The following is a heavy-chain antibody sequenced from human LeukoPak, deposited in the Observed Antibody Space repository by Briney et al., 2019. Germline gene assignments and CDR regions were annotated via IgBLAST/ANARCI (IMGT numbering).Heavy chain of an antibody. J-gene: IGHJ1*01. Sequence: GGSLRLSCAASGFTFSSYGMHWVRQAPGKGLEWVAVIWYDGSNKYYGDSVKGRFTISRDNSKKTLYLQMNSLRVEDTAVYYCARGDGYNDAEYFQHWGQGTLVTVS. CDR2: IWYDGSNK. V-gene: IGHV3-33*01. CDR3: ARGDGYNDAEYFQH. D-gene: IGHD5-24*01. CDR1: GFTFSSYG.